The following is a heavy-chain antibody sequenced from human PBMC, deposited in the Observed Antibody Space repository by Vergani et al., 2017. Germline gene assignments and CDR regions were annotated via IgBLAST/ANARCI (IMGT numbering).Heavy chain of an antibody. Sequence: QVQLQESGPGLVKPSETLTLTCDVSDSSIMTNPYWGRFRQSPGKGLEWIGCIHHSGDTHYNSSLKSRVSISIVSSSKFSLSLTSVTAADTAIYYCARHRGSGGFFPSSYFYGIDVWGHGTTVTVSS. V-gene: IGHV4-38-2*01. CDR2: IHHSGDT. CDR3: ARHRGSGGFFPSSYFYGIDV. J-gene: IGHJ6*02. CDR1: DSSIMTNPY. D-gene: IGHD3-10*01.